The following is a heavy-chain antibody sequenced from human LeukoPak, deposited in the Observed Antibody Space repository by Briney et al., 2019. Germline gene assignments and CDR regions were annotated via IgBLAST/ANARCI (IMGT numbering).Heavy chain of an antibody. V-gene: IGHV1-3*01. CDR2: INAGDGNT. CDR1: GYTFTDYA. D-gene: IGHD6-13*01. J-gene: IGHJ4*02. CDR3: ARDPYGSTWYIFDY. Sequence: ASVKVSRKASGYTFTDYAIHWVRQAPGQRLEWMGWINAGDGNTKYSQNFQGRVTITRDTSASTTYMDLSSLRSEDTAVYYCARDPYGSTWYIFDYWGQGTLVTVSS.